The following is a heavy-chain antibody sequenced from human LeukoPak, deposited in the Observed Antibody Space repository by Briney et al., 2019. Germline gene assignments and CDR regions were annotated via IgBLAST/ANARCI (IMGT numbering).Heavy chain of an antibody. D-gene: IGHD1-14*01. Sequence: SETLSLTCTVSGGSISSYYWSWIRQPPGKGLEWIGYIYYGGSTNYNPSLKSRVTISVDTSKNQFSLRLSSVTAADTAVYYCARRRDHIDYWGQGTLVTVSS. CDR3: ARRRDHIDY. CDR2: IYYGGST. J-gene: IGHJ4*02. CDR1: GGSISSYY. V-gene: IGHV4-59*08.